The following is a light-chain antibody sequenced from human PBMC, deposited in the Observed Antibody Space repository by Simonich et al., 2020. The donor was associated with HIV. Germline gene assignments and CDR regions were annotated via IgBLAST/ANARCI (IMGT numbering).Light chain of an antibody. V-gene: IGKV1-NL1*01. CDR2: AAS. J-gene: IGKJ4*01. CDR1: QDIINS. CDR3: QQYNNWPT. Sequence: DIQMTQSPSSLSASVGDRVTITCRASQDIINSLAWYQQNPGKAPKLLLYAASRLQSGVPSRFSGSGSGADYTLTISSLQPEDFTVYYCQQYNNWPTFGGGTKVEIK.